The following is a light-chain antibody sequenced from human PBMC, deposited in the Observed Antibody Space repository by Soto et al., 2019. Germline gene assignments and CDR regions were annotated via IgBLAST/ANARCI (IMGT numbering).Light chain of an antibody. CDR2: GNS. V-gene: IGLV1-40*01. CDR1: SSNIGAGYD. J-gene: IGLJ1*01. CDR3: QYYDSSLSVGV. Sequence: SVLTQPPSVSGAPGQRVTISCTGSSSNIGAGYDVHWYQQLPGTAPKLLIYGNSNRPSGVPDRFSGSKSGTSASLAISGLQTEDEADYYCQYYDSSLSVGVFGTGTRSPS.